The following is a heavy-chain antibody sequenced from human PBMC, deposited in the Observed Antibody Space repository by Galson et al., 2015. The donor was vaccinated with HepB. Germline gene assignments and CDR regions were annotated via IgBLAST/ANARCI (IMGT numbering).Heavy chain of an antibody. Sequence: SVKVSCKASGGTFSSYSISRVRQAPGQGLEWLGRIVPILEITNYGQKFQGGVTITADGSTRTVYMELSSLRPEAPAVYSCARDDGSGRYYALVEYWGQGTLVTVSS. CDR2: IVPILEIT. CDR1: GGTFSSYS. D-gene: IGHD3-10*01. CDR3: ARDDGSGRYYALVEY. J-gene: IGHJ4*02. V-gene: IGHV1-69*04.